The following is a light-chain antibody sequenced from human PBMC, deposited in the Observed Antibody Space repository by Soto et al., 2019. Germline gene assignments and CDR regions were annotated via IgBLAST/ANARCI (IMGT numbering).Light chain of an antibody. J-gene: IGKJ5*01. Sequence: EIVMTQSPATLSVSPGEGATLSCRASQSVSSYLAWDKQKPGQAPRLLISDASNRATGIPARFSGSGAGTDFTLTICTPQSENIALYICPQYNKWPPITFGQGTRLE. CDR1: QSVSSY. CDR3: PQYNKWPPIT. V-gene: IGKV3D-15*01. CDR2: DAS.